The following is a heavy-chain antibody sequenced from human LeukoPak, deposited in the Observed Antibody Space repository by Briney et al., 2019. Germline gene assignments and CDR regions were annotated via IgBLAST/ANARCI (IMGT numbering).Heavy chain of an antibody. CDR3: SRDSYDCGGDCYSDY. D-gene: IGHD2-21*02. V-gene: IGHV1-2*02. Sequence: ASVKVSCKASGYTFTGYYMHWVRHPPGQGLEWMGWINPNSGGTNYAQKFQGRVTMTRDTSISTAYMELSRLRSDDTAVYYCSRDSYDCGGDCYSDYWGQGTLVTVSS. CDR1: GYTFTGYY. J-gene: IGHJ4*02. CDR2: INPNSGGT.